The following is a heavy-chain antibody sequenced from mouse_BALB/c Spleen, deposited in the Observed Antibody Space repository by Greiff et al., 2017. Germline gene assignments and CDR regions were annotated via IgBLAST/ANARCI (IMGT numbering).Heavy chain of an antibody. CDR1: GFNIKDTY. CDR2: IDPANGNT. D-gene: IGHD2-4*01. J-gene: IGHJ3*01. V-gene: IGHV14-3*02. Sequence: VQLKESGAELVKPGASVKLSCTASGFNIKDTYMHWVKQRPEQGLEWIGRIDPANGNTKYDPKFQGKATITADTSSNTAYLQLSSLTSEDTAVYYCARSTMITSWFAYWGQGTLVTVSA. CDR3: ARSTMITSWFAY.